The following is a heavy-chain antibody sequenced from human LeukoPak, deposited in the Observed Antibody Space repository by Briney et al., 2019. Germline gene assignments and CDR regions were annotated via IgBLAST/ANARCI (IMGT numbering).Heavy chain of an antibody. V-gene: IGHV4-38-2*02. D-gene: IGHD3-22*01. J-gene: IGHJ5*02. CDR3: ARVGRGYLWFDP. CDR2: LHFSGNT. Sequence: KASETLSLTCTVSGYSITNAYYWAWIRQPPGQGLEWIGSLHFSGNTYYNPSLKSRVTISVDTSKNQFSLKLSSVTAADTAVYYCARVGRGYLWFDPWGQGTLVTVSS. CDR1: GYSITNAYY.